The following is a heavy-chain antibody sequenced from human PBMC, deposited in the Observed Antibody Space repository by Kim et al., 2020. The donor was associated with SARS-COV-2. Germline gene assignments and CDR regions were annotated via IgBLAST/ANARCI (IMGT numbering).Heavy chain of an antibody. V-gene: IGHV3-21*01. CDR1: GFTFSSYS. CDR3: ARDPDIVVVPAALPTGTGVHYYYYSGMDV. D-gene: IGHD2-2*01. Sequence: GGSLRLSCAASGFTFSSYSMNWVRQAPGKGLEWVSSISSSSSYIYYADSVKGRFTISRDNAKNSLYLQMNSLRAEDTAVYYCARDPDIVVVPAALPTGTGVHYYYYSGMDVWGQATTVTVS. CDR2: ISSSSSYI. J-gene: IGHJ6*02.